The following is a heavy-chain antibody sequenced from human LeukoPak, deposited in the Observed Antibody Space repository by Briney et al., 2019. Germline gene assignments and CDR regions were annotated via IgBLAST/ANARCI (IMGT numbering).Heavy chain of an antibody. D-gene: IGHD2-15*01. J-gene: IGHJ4*02. Sequence: ASVKVSCKVSGYTLTELSMHWVRRAPGKGLERRGGFDPEDGETIYAQKFQGRVTMTEDTSTDTAYMELSSLRSEDTAVYYCATVGYCSGGSCYALPFDYWGQGTLVTVSS. CDR3: ATVGYCSGGSCYALPFDY. CDR2: FDPEDGET. CDR1: GYTLTELS. V-gene: IGHV1-24*01.